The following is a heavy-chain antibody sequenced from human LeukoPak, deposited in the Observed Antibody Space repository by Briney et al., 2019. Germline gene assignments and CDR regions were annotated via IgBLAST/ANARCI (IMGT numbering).Heavy chain of an antibody. V-gene: IGHV4-39*01. J-gene: IGHJ3*02. D-gene: IGHD3-3*01. CDR1: GGSINSSSYY. CDR3: ARSYDFWSGRGHDAFDI. CDR2: IYYSGST. Sequence: SETLSLTCTVSGGSINSSSYYWGWIHQPPGKGLEWIGSIYYSGSTYYNPSLKSRVTISVDTSKNQFSLKLSSVTAADTAVYYCARSYDFWSGRGHDAFDIWGQGTMVTVSS.